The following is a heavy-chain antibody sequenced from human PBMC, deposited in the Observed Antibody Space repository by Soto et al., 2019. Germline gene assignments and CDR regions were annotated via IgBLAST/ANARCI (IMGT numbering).Heavy chain of an antibody. Sequence: QVQLVQSGAEVKKPGASVKVSCKASGYTFTRYDINWVRQATGQGLEWMGWMNANSGNTGYAQKFEGRVTMTGNTSINTAYVELSSQRSEDTAVYYCARGYSIDYWGQGTLVTVSS. CDR1: GYTFTRYD. CDR3: ARGYSIDY. D-gene: IGHD2-21*01. V-gene: IGHV1-8*01. J-gene: IGHJ4*02. CDR2: MNANSGNT.